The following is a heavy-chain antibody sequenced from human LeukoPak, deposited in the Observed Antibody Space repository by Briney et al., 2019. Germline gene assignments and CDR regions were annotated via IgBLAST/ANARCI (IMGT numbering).Heavy chain of an antibody. CDR2: IYYSGST. V-gene: IGHV4-39*01. CDR1: GGSISSSSYY. CDR3: ATTGVYYDILTGYYQNFDY. Sequence: SETLSLTCTVSGGSISSSSYYWGWIRQPPGKGLEWIGSIYYSGSTYYNPSLKSRVTISVDTSKNQFSLKLSSVTAADTAVYYCATTGVYYDILTGYYQNFDYWGQGTLVTVSS. D-gene: IGHD3-9*01. J-gene: IGHJ4*02.